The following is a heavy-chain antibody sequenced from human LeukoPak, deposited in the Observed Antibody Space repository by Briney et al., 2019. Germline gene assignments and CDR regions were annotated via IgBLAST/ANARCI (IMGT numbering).Heavy chain of an antibody. J-gene: IGHJ4*02. Sequence: GGSLRLSCAASGFTFSSYAMHWVRQAPGKGLEWVAVISYDGSNKYYADSVKGRFTISRDNSKNTLYLQMNSLRAEDTAVYYCAREFSRGMDYWGQGTLVTVSS. V-gene: IGHV3-30-3*01. CDR1: GFTFSSYA. D-gene: IGHD3-16*01. CDR3: AREFSRGMDY. CDR2: ISYDGSNK.